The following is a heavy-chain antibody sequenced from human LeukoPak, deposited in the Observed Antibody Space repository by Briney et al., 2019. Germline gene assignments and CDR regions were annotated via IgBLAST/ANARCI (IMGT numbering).Heavy chain of an antibody. J-gene: IGHJ5*02. D-gene: IGHD4-17*01. V-gene: IGHV1-69*01. CDR1: GGTFSSYA. CDR2: IIPIFGTA. Sequence: SVKVSCKASGGTFSSYAIGWVRQAPGQGLEWMGGIIPIFGTANYAQKFQGRVTITADESTSTAYMELSSLRSEDTAVYYCASIKKMYGDYVMFDPWGQGTLVTVSS. CDR3: ASIKKMYGDYVMFDP.